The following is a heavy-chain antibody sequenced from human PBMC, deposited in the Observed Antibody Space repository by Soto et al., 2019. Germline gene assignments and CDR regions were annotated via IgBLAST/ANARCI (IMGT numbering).Heavy chain of an antibody. CDR1: GFTFSSYG. CDR3: AKDVDYDFWSGFGG. J-gene: IGHJ4*02. V-gene: IGHV3-30*18. Sequence: QVQLVESGGGVVQPGRSLRLSCAASGFTFSSYGMHWVRQAPGKGLEWVAVISYDGSNKYYADSVKGRFTISRDNSKNTLYLQMNSLRAEDTAVYYCAKDVDYDFWSGFGGWGQGTLVTVSS. D-gene: IGHD3-3*01. CDR2: ISYDGSNK.